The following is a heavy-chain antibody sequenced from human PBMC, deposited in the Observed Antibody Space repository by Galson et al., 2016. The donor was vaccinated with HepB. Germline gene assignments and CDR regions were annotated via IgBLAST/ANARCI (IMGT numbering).Heavy chain of an antibody. D-gene: IGHD1-26*01. V-gene: IGHV3-23*01. CDR3: ARVRGAQGYWSFDL. Sequence: SLRLSCAAFGFSFSTYGMSWVRQAPGKGPEWVSATGASGVTTYYADSVKGRFTISRDNSMNTLYLQMNNLRAVDTAVYYCARVRGAQGYWSFDLWGRGTLVTVSS. CDR1: GFSFSTYG. CDR2: TGASGVTT. J-gene: IGHJ2*01.